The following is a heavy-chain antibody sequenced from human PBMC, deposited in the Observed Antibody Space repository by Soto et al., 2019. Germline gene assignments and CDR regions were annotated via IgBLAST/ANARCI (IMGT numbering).Heavy chain of an antibody. Sequence: PSETLSLTCTVSGGSISSSSYYWGWLRQPPGKGLEWIGSIYYSGSTYYNPSLKSRVTISVDTSKNQFSLKLSSVTVADTAVYYCASSDSSGYYEHDYWGQGTLVTVSS. J-gene: IGHJ4*02. CDR3: ASSDSSGYYEHDY. CDR1: GGSISSSSYY. D-gene: IGHD3-22*01. CDR2: IYYSGST. V-gene: IGHV4-39*01.